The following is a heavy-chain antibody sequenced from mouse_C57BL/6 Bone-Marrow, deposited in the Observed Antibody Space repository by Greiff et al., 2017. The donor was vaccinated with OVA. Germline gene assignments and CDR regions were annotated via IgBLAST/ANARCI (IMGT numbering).Heavy chain of an antibody. D-gene: IGHD5-1*01. CDR3: SKEYFCMWFEY. CDR1: GYTFTSYW. Sequence: QVQLQQPGAELVKPGASVKLSCKASGYTFTSYWMQWVKQRPGQGLEWIGAIDPGDSDTNYNQKFKGKATLTADTSSSTAYMQLSSLTSEDSAVYYCSKEYFCMWFEYWGTGTAVTVSA. CDR2: IDPGDSDT. J-gene: IGHJ1*03. V-gene: IGHV1-50*01.